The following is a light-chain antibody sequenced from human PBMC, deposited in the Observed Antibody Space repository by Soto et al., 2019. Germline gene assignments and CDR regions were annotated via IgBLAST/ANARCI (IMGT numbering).Light chain of an antibody. J-gene: IGLJ1*01. V-gene: IGLV2-14*01. CDR2: EVS. CDR1: SSDVASYNY. CDR3: SSYTSSSTFV. Sequence: QSALTQPASVSGSPGQSITISCTGTSSDVASYNYVSLYQQHPGKAPKLMMSEVSNRPSGVSNRFSGSKSGNTVSLTISGLKSEDEAEYYCSSYTSSSTFVFGTGTKLTVL.